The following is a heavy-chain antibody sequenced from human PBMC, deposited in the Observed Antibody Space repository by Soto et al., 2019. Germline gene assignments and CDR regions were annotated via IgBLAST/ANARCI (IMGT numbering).Heavy chain of an antibody. CDR1: GYSVSSYW. D-gene: IGHD6-13*01. CDR2: IYPGDSDT. Sequence: GESLKISCTASGYSVSSYWMGWVRQLPGKGLEWMGIIYPGDSDTRYSPSFQGQVTISADKSISTAYLQWSSLKASDTAMYYCARTSAAGKYYYGMDVWGQGTTVTV. J-gene: IGHJ6*02. CDR3: ARTSAAGKYYYGMDV. V-gene: IGHV5-51*01.